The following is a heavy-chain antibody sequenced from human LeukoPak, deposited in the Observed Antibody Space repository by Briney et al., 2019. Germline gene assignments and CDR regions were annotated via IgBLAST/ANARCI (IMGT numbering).Heavy chain of an antibody. CDR3: ARDSRRHYGSGSYSSHYYYGMDV. D-gene: IGHD3-10*01. V-gene: IGHV1-69*04. Sequence: SVKVSCKASGGTFSSYAISWVRPAPGQGLEWMGRIIPILGIANYAQKFQGRVTITADKSTSTAYMELSSLRSEDTAVYYCARDSRRHYGSGSYSSHYYYGMDVWGQGTTVTVSS. CDR2: IIPILGIA. CDR1: GGTFSSYA. J-gene: IGHJ6*02.